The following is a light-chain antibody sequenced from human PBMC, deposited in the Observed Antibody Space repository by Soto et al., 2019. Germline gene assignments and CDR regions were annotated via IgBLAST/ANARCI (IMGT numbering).Light chain of an antibody. CDR1: QDSRKY. J-gene: IGKJ5*01. V-gene: IGKV1-33*01. CDR3: QQYDNVFT. Sequence: IPMTQSPSSLSASVIDIAAVTFQASQDSRKYLNWYQLKPGKAPKLLIYDASNLETGVPSTFSGSGSGTNFTFTISSLQTEDIATYYCQQYDNVFTFGQGRLLEIK. CDR2: DAS.